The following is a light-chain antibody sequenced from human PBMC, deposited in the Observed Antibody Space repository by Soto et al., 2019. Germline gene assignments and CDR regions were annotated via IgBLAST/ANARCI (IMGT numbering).Light chain of an antibody. CDR1: SSDVGGYKY. Sequence: QSVLTQPASVSGSPGQSITISCTGTSSDVGGYKYVSWYQQHPGKAPKLIIYEVSDRPSGVSNRFSGSKSGNTASLTISGLQAEDEADYYCSSYTTTTTLEFGGGTKVTVL. CDR3: SSYTTTTTLE. CDR2: EVS. J-gene: IGLJ3*02. V-gene: IGLV2-14*01.